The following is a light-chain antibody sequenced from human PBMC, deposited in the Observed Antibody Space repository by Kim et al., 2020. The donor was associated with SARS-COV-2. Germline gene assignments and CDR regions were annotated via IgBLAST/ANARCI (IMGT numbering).Light chain of an antibody. Sequence: QSALTQPPSASGSSGQSVTISCTGTSSDVGGYNYVSWYQQHPGKVPKLIIYEVSKRPSGVPDRFSGSKSGNTASLTVSGLQAEDEADYYCSSYAGSKGVFGTGTKVTVL. CDR3: SSYAGSKGV. V-gene: IGLV2-8*01. CDR2: EVS. J-gene: IGLJ1*01. CDR1: SSDVGGYNY.